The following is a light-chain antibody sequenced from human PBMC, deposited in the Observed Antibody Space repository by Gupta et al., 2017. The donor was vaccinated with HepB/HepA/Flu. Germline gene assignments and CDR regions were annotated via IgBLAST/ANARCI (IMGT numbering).Light chain of an antibody. Sequence: DIVMTQSPLSLPVTPGEPASISCRSSQSLLHSNGYNYLDWYLQKPGQSPQLLIYLGSNRASGVPDRFSGRGSGTDFTLKISRVEAEDVGVYYCMQALQMKVTFGPGTKVDIK. J-gene: IGKJ3*01. CDR1: QSLLHSNGYNY. CDR2: LGS. V-gene: IGKV2-28*01. CDR3: MQALQMKVT.